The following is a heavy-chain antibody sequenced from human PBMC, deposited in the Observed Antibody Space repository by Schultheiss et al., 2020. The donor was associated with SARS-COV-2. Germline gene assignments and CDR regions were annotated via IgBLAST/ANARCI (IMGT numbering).Heavy chain of an antibody. D-gene: IGHD2-21*01. CDR1: GFTFSSYA. Sequence: GGSLRLSCAASGFTFSSYAMHWVRQAPGKGLEYVSAISSNGGSTYYANSVKGRFTISRDNSKNTLYLQMGSLRAEDMAVYYCARGDVYYGMDVWGQGTTVTGSS. CDR2: ISSNGGST. V-gene: IGHV3-64*01. CDR3: ARGDVYYGMDV. J-gene: IGHJ6*02.